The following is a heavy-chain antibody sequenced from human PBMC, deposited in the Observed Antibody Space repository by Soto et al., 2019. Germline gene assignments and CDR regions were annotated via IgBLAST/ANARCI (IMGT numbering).Heavy chain of an antibody. CDR2: IYYSGST. V-gene: IGHV4-61*05. D-gene: IGHD5-12*01. J-gene: IGHJ4*02. CDR1: GGSIRSSSCY. Sequence: SETLSLTCTVSGGSIRSSSCYWSWIRQPPGKGLEWIGYIYYSGSTNYNPSLKSRVTISVDTSKNQFSLKLSFVTAADTAVYYCARHVYREYSGYDYPLAYYFDYWGQGTLVTVSS. CDR3: ARHVYREYSGYDYPLAYYFDY.